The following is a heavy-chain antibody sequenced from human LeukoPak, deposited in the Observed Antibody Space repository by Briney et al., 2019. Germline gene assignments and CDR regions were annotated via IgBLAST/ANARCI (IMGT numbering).Heavy chain of an antibody. D-gene: IGHD6-19*01. CDR3: ARQVRGWYQPNWFDP. V-gene: IGHV4-39*01. CDR2: IYYSGST. CDR1: GGSISSNNYY. J-gene: IGHJ5*02. Sequence: SETLSLTCTVSGGSISSNNYYWGWIRQPPGKGLEWIGSIYYSGSTYYNPSLKSRVTISVGTSKNQFSLKLSSVTAADTAVYYCARQVRGWYQPNWFDPWGQGTLVTVSS.